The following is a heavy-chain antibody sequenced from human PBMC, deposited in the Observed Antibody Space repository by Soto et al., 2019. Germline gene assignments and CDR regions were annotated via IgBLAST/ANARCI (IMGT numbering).Heavy chain of an antibody. CDR1: GYTFTSYG. D-gene: IGHD3-3*01. J-gene: IGHJ6*03. CDR2: ISAYNGNT. Sequence: ASVKVSCKASGYTFTSYGISWVRQAPGQGLEWMGWISAYNGNTNYAQKLQGRVTMTTDTSTSTAYMELRSLRSDDTAVYYCARDWGYSPIFGVVTYYYYMDVWGKGTTVTVSS. CDR3: ARDWGYSPIFGVVTYYYYMDV. V-gene: IGHV1-18*01.